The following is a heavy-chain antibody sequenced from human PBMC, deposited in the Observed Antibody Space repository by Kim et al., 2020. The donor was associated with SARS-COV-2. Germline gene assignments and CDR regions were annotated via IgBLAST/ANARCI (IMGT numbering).Heavy chain of an antibody. CDR1: GFTFSSYW. CDR3: ARGGQWLEFDY. V-gene: IGHV3-74*01. J-gene: IGHJ4*02. CDR2: INSDGSST. D-gene: IGHD6-19*01. Sequence: GGSLRLSCAASGFTFSSYWMHWVRQAPGKGLVWVSRINSDGSSTSYADSVKGRFTISRDNAKNTLYLQMNSLRAEDTAVYYCARGGQWLEFDYWGQGTLVTVSS.